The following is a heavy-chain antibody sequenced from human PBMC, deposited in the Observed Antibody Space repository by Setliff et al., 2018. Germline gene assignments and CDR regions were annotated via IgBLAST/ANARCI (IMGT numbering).Heavy chain of an antibody. V-gene: IGHV1-18*01. CDR3: ARFVRVCTRNSCQTVAGDES. Sequence: ASVKVSCKTSGYSLTDSVVSWLRQVPAQGLEWVGWISGYIGNTNYAQRLQGRVTLMTVTSTNTDYMELRSLRPDDPAVYYGARFVRVCTRNSCQTVAGDESWGQGTLVTVS. CDR2: ISGYIGNT. D-gene: IGHD2-8*01. CDR1: GYSLTDSV. J-gene: IGHJ5*01.